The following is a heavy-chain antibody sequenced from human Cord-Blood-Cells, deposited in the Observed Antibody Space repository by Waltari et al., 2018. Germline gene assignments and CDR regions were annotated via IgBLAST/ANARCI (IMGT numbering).Heavy chain of an antibody. V-gene: IGHV4-39*01. J-gene: IGHJ4*02. CDR1: GCSISSSSYY. CDR3: ARRYSSGWYGYYFDY. Sequence: QLQLQEPGPGLVKPSATLSLTCTVSGCSISSSSYYWGWIRQPPGKGLEWIGSIYYSGSTYYNPSLKSRVTISVDTSKNQFSLKLSSVTAADTAVYYCARRYSSGWYGYYFDYWGQGTLVTVSS. D-gene: IGHD6-19*01. CDR2: IYYSGST.